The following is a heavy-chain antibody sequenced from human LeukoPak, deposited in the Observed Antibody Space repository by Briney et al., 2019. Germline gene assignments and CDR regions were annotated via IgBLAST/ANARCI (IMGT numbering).Heavy chain of an antibody. J-gene: IGHJ4*02. V-gene: IGHV3-23*01. D-gene: IGHD1-1*01. CDR2: ISAGGGNT. Sequence: GSLRLSCAASGFSFSNFAMNWVRQAPGKGLEWVSPISAGGGNTYYGDSVEGRFITSRDNSKNTLYLQMNSLRVEDTAIYYCAKDSGTWNDSDYWGQGTLVTVSS. CDR1: GFSFSNFA. CDR3: AKDSGTWNDSDY.